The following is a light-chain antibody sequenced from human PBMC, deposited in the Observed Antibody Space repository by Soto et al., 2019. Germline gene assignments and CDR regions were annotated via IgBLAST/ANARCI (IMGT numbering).Light chain of an antibody. J-gene: IGKJ4*01. Sequence: ELTQSPGTLSLSPGERATLSCRSSQTVRNNDLAWYQQKPGQAPRLMIYDASSRATGIPDRFSGGGSGTDFTLTISRLEPEDFAVYYCQQFSSYPLTFGGGTKVDIK. CDR1: QTVRNND. V-gene: IGKV3-20*01. CDR2: DAS. CDR3: QQFSSYPLT.